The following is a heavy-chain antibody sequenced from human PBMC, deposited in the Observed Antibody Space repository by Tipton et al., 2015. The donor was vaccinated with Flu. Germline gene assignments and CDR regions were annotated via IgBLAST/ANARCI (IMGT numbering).Heavy chain of an antibody. J-gene: IGHJ5*02. CDR2: IHHSGST. Sequence: GLVKPSETLSLTCAVYGGSFSDYYWSWIRQSPEKGLEWIGEIHHSGSTKYNPSLKGRVTMSVDTSRNQFSLRLGSVTAADTAVYFCAGEAAPTPGAGYQHGSWGQGKLVTVSA. D-gene: IGHD3-10*01. CDR3: AGEAAPTPGAGYQHGS. V-gene: IGHV4-34*01. CDR1: GGSFSDYY.